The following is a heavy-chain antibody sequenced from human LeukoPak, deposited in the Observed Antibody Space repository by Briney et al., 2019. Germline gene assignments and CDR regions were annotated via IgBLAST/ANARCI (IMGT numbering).Heavy chain of an antibody. CDR1: GFTFRTYW. D-gene: IGHD6-19*01. V-gene: IGHV3-74*01. CDR2: INPDGSST. J-gene: IGHJ4*02. Sequence: PGGSLRLSCVASGFTFRTYWMYWVRQAPGKGLVWLSRINPDGSSTTYADSVKGRFTISRDNAKNMLYLQMNSLRAEDTAVYYCAKVGGGWLVPLYCFDYWGQGTLVTVSS. CDR3: AKVGGGWLVPLYCFDY.